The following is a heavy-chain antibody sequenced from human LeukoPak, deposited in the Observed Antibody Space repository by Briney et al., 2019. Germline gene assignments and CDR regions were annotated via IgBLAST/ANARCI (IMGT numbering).Heavy chain of an antibody. V-gene: IGHV3-30*02. CDR1: GFTFSRYG. J-gene: IGHJ4*02. CDR3: AKGIWFGEFGDGVT. D-gene: IGHD3-10*01. Sequence: GGSLRLSCAASGFTFSRYGMHWVRQAPGKGLEWVAFIPYDGSNKYYADSVKGRFTTSRDNSKNTLYLQMNSLRAEDTAVYYCAKGIWFGEFGDGVTWGQGTLVTVSS. CDR2: IPYDGSNK.